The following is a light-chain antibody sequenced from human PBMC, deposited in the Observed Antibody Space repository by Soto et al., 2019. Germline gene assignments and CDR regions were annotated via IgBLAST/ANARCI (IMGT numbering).Light chain of an antibody. CDR1: QSISTY. Sequence: EIVLTQSPATLSLSPGERATLSCRASQSISTYLAWYQQKPGQAPRLLIYDASNTATDIPARFSGSGSGTDFTLSISSLEPEDLAVYYCQQRSNLPRTFGQGTKVEIK. CDR2: DAS. J-gene: IGKJ1*01. CDR3: QQRSNLPRT. V-gene: IGKV3-11*01.